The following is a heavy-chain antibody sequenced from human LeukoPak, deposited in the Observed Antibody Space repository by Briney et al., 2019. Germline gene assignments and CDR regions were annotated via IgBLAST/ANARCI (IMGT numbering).Heavy chain of an antibody. V-gene: IGHV4-39*01. CDR3: ARYLRGSHFDY. J-gene: IGHJ4*02. CDR1: GGSLSSSSHY. Sequence: PSETLSLTCTVSGGSLSSSSHYWGWIRQPPGKWLQWIASIYYSEITYYNPSLKSRVTISVDTSKNQFSLNLSSVIAADTAVYYCARYLRGSHFDYWGQGTLVTVSS. D-gene: IGHD1-26*01. CDR2: IYYSEIT.